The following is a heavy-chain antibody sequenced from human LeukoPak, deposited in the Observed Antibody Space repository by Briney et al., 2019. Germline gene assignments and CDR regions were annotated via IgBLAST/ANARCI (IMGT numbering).Heavy chain of an antibody. CDR3: AGIAEGSSWYWFDP. D-gene: IGHD6-13*01. J-gene: IGHJ5*02. CDR2: ISAYNGNT. V-gene: IGHV1-18*01. CDR1: GYTFTSYG. Sequence: ASVKVSCKASGYTFTSYGISWVRQAPGQGLEWMGWISAYNGNTNYAQKLQGRVTMTTDTSTSTAYMELRSLISDDTAVYYCAGIAEGSSWYWFDPWGQGTLVTVSS.